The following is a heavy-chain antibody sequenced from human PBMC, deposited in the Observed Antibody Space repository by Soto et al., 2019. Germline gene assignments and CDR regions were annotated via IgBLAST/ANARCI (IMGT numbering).Heavy chain of an antibody. CDR3: ARELSQYYDFWSGHFDY. V-gene: IGHV4-61*01. CDR2: IYYSGST. J-gene: IGHJ4*02. Sequence: SETLSLTCTVSGGSVSSGSYYWSWIRQPPGKGLEWIGYIYYSGSTNYNPSLKSRVTISVDTSKNQFSLKLSSVTAADTAVYYCARELSQYYDFWSGHFDYWGQGTLVTVSS. D-gene: IGHD3-3*01. CDR1: GGSVSSGSYY.